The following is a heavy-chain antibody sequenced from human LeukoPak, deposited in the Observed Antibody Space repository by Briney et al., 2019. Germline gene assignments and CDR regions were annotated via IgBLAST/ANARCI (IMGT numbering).Heavy chain of an antibody. J-gene: IGHJ5*02. CDR1: GYTFTGYY. Sequence: ASVKVSCKASGYTFTGYYMHWVRQAPGQGLEWMGRVNPNNGVPNYAQKFQGRVTMTRDTAISTFYMELSSLRSDDTAVYFCAREVGYSSSYYGRFDPWGQGTLVIVSS. CDR2: VNPNNGVP. D-gene: IGHD2-2*01. CDR3: AREVGYSSSYYGRFDP. V-gene: IGHV1-2*06.